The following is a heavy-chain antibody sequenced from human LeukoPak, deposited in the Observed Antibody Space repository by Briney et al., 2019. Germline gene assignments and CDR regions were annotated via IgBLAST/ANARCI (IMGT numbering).Heavy chain of an antibody. CDR2: INPSGGST. D-gene: IGHD2-21*01. CDR1: GYTFTNYY. V-gene: IGHV1-46*01. CDR3: ARQHIVVGNFDY. J-gene: IGHJ4*02. Sequence: ASEKVSCKASGYTFTNYYMHWVRQAPGQGLECMGTINPSGGSTTYAQKCQGRVTMTRDTSTTIVYMELSSLRSEDTAVYYCARQHIVVGNFDYWGQGTLVTVSS.